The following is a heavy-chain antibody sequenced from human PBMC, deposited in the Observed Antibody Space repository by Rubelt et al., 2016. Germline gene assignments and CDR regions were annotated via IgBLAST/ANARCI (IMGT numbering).Heavy chain of an antibody. CDR2: ISGSGGST. V-gene: IGHV3-23*01. J-gene: IGHJ4*02. CDR1: GFTFSSYG. CDR3: AKEGQDYYGSGTPDY. D-gene: IGHD3-10*01. Sequence: PGRSLRLSCAASGFTFSSYGLHWVRQAPGKGLEWVSAISGSGGSTYYADSVKGRFTISRDNSKNTLSLQMNSLRTEDTAVYYCAKEGQDYYGSGTPDYWGQGTLVTVSS.